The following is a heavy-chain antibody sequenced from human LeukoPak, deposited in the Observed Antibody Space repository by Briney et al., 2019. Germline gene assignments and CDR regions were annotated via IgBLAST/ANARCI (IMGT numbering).Heavy chain of an antibody. V-gene: IGHV4-38-2*02. CDR2: IYHRGNT. CDR1: GYSIRNSYS. D-gene: IGHD3-10*01. Sequence: NSSGTLSLTCTVSGYSIRNSYSWGWIRQSPGKGLEWVGTIYHRGNTYYNPSLQSRVTVSIDTSKNQFSLRLSSVTAADTAVYYCARETEDWFGDLLSYFDYWGRGLLVSVSS. J-gene: IGHJ4*02. CDR3: ARETEDWFGDLLSYFDY.